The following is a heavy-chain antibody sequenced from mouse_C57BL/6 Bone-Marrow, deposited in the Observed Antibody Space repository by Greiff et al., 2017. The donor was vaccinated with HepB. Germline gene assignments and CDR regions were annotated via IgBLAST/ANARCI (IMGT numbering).Heavy chain of an antibody. CDR2: ISNGGGST. V-gene: IGHV5-12*01. D-gene: IGHD2-3*01. Sequence: EVQGVESGGGLVQPGGSLKLSCAASGFTFSDYYMYWVRQTPEKRLEWVAYISNGGGSTYYPDTVKGRFTISRDNAKNTLYLQMSRRKSEDTAMYYCARLGLLGYAMDYWGQGTSVTVSS. CDR1: GFTFSDYY. J-gene: IGHJ4*01. CDR3: ARLGLLGYAMDY.